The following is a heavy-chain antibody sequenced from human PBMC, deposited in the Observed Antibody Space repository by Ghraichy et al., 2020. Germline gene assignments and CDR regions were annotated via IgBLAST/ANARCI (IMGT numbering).Heavy chain of an antibody. V-gene: IGHV4-39*01. J-gene: IGHJ4*02. CDR3: ARLALYYDSSGYDFDY. Sequence: SETLSLTCTVSGGSINNNNYYWGWIRQPPGKGLEWIGSIYYSGSTYYNPSLKSRVTISVDTSKNQFSLKLRSVTAADTAVYYCARLALYYDSSGYDFDYWGQGTLVTVSS. D-gene: IGHD3-22*01. CDR2: IYYSGST. CDR1: GGSINNNNYY.